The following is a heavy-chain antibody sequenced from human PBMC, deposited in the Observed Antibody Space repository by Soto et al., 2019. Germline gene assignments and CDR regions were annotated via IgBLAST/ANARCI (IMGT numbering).Heavy chain of an antibody. J-gene: IGHJ4*02. CDR3: ARHVTAAMAPGYFDY. CDR2: IYYSGST. V-gene: IGHV4-39*01. Sequence: PSETLSLTCTVSGGSISSSSYYWGWIRQPPGKGLEWIGSIYYSGSTYYNPSLKSRVTISVDTSKNQFSLKLSSVTAADTAVYYCARHVTAAMAPGYFDYWGQGTLVTVSS. D-gene: IGHD5-18*01. CDR1: GGSISSSSYY.